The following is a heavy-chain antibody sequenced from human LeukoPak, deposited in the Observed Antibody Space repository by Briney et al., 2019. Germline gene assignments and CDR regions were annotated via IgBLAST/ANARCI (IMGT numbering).Heavy chain of an antibody. CDR1: GGSISSYY. V-gene: IGHV4-59*01. CDR2: IYYSGST. D-gene: IGHD1-20*01. Sequence: SETLSLTCTVSGGSISSYYWSWIRQPPGKGLEWIGYIYYSGSTNYNPSLKSRVTISVDTSKNQFSLKLSSVTAADTPVYYCARALRARITGTTASVYGMDVWGQGTTVTVSS. J-gene: IGHJ6*02. CDR3: ARALRARITGTTASVYGMDV.